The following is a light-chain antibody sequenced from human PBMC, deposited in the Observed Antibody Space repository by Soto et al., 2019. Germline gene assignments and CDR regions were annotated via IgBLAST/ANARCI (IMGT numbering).Light chain of an antibody. Sequence: QSSLTQPASVSGSPGQSITISCTGTSSDVGSYNLVSWYQQHPGEAPKLMIYEGTRRPSGVSNRFSGSKSGNTASLTISGLQAEDEADYYCCSYAGGSTYVFGTGTKLTVL. CDR3: CSYAGGSTYV. V-gene: IGLV2-23*01. CDR2: EGT. J-gene: IGLJ1*01. CDR1: SSDVGSYNL.